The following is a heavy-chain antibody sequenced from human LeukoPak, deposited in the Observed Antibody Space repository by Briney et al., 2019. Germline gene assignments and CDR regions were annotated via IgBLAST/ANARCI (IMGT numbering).Heavy chain of an antibody. J-gene: IGHJ4*02. Sequence: GGSLRLSCAASGFTFDDYAMHWVRQAPGKGLEWVSGISWNSGSIGYADSVKGRFTISRDNAKNSLYLQMNSLRAEDTALYYCAKDMEYSSGSFDYWGQGTLVTVSS. D-gene: IGHD6-19*01. CDR2: ISWNSGSI. V-gene: IGHV3-9*01. CDR1: GFTFDDYA. CDR3: AKDMEYSSGSFDY.